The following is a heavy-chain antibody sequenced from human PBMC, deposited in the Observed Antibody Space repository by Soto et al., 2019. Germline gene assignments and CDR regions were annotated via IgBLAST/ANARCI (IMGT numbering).Heavy chain of an antibody. J-gene: IGHJ4*02. V-gene: IGHV3-30*18. D-gene: IGHD2-15*01. CDR1: GFTFSSYG. Sequence: QVQLVESGGGVVQPGRSLRLSCAASGFTFSSYGMHWVRQAPGKGLEWVAVISYDGSNKYYADSVKGRFTISRDNSKNTLYLQMNSLRAEDTAVYYCAKGSRAYWGQGTLVTVSS. CDR3: AKGSRAY. CDR2: ISYDGSNK.